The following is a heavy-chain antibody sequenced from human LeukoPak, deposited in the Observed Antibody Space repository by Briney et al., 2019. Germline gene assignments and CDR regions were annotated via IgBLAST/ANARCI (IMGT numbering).Heavy chain of an antibody. Sequence: GGSLRLSCAASGFTFSSYAMSWVRQAPGKGLEWVSAISGSGGSTYYADSVKGRFTISRDNSKNTLYLQLNSLRAEGTAVYYCARRFTYYYDSSGYYPSAFDIWGQGTMVTVSS. V-gene: IGHV3-23*01. CDR2: ISGSGGST. CDR3: ARRFTYYYDSSGYYPSAFDI. CDR1: GFTFSSYA. J-gene: IGHJ3*02. D-gene: IGHD3-22*01.